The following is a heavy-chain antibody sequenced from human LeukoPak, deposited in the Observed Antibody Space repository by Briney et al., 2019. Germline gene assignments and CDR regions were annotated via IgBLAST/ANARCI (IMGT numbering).Heavy chain of an antibody. CDR3: ARDRRITGTNFDY. V-gene: IGHV3-30*02. CDR2: IRYDGSNK. Sequence: QTGGSLRLSCAASGFTFSSYGMHWVCQAPGKGLEWVAFIRYDGSNKYYADSVKGRFTISRDNSKNTLYLQMNSLRAEDTAVYYCARDRRITGTNFDYWGQGTLVTVSS. CDR1: GFTFSSYG. J-gene: IGHJ4*02. D-gene: IGHD1-20*01.